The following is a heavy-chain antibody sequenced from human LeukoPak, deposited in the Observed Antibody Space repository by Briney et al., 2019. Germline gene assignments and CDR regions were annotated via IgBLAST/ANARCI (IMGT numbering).Heavy chain of an antibody. D-gene: IGHD6-19*01. V-gene: IGHV1-8*01. CDR2: MNPNSGNT. J-gene: IGHJ4*02. Sequence: ASVKVSCKASGYTFTSYDINWVRQATGQGLEWMGWMNPNSGNTGYAQKFQGRVTMTRNTSISTAYMELSSLRSEDTAVYYCATSIAVAGRGPPGHYWGQGTLVTVSS. CDR3: ATSIAVAGRGPPGHY. CDR1: GYTFTSYD.